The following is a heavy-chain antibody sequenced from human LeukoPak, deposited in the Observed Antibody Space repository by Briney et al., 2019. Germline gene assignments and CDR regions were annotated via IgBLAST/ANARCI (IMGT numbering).Heavy chain of an antibody. CDR2: IYHSGST. CDR1: GGSISSTSYY. J-gene: IGHJ5*02. V-gene: IGHV4-39*07. D-gene: IGHD6-13*01. CDR3: ARDLYSSSWYHWFDP. Sequence: SETLSLTRTVSGGSISSTSYYWGWIRQPPGKGLEWIGSIYHSGSTYYNPPLKSRVTISVDTSKNQFSLKLSSVTAADTAVYYCARDLYSSSWYHWFDPWGQGTLVTVSS.